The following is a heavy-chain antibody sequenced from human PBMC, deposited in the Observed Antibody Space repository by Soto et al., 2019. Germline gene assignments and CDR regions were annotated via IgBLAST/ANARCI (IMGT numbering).Heavy chain of an antibody. Sequence: KPSETLSLTCTVSGGSISSYYWSWIRQPPGKGLEWIGYIYYSGSTNYNPSLKSRVTISVDTSKNQFSLKLSSVTAADTAVYYCARSQRQGVVVVAATRHAFDIWGQGTMVTVSS. J-gene: IGHJ3*02. CDR1: GGSISSYY. CDR3: ARSQRQGVVVVAATRHAFDI. CDR2: IYYSGST. V-gene: IGHV4-59*08. D-gene: IGHD2-15*01.